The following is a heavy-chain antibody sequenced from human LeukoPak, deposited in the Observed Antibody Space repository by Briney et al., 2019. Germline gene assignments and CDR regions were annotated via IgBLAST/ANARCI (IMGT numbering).Heavy chain of an antibody. CDR1: GFTFSSYA. J-gene: IGHJ4*02. CDR2: ISDSGGLT. CDR3: AKGKVQQWGVPEY. D-gene: IGHD1-26*01. Sequence: PGGSLRLSCAASGFTFSSYAMSWVRQAPGKGLERVADISDSGGLTHYADSVKGRFTISRDKSNNTLYLQVNRLRAEDTAVYYCAKGKVQQWGVPEYWGQGTLLTVSS. V-gene: IGHV3-23*01.